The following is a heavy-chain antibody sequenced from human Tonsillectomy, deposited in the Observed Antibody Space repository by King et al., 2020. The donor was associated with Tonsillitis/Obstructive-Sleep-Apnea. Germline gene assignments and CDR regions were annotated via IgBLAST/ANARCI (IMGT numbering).Heavy chain of an antibody. V-gene: IGHV3-30*01. CDR1: GFTFSTYA. J-gene: IGHJ4*02. Sequence: VQLVESGGGVVQPGRSLRLSCAASGFTFSTYAMHWVRQAPGKGLEWVAVISYDGSDKYYADSVKGRFTISRDNSKNTLYLQMNSLRAEDTAVYYCARGLNDFWCGYSYFDYWGQGTLVTVSS. CDR3: ARGLNDFWCGYSYFDY. D-gene: IGHD3-3*01. CDR2: ISYDGSDK.